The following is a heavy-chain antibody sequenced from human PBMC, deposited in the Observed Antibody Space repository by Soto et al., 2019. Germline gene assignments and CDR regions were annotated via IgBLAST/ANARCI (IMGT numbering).Heavy chain of an antibody. J-gene: IGHJ3*02. CDR3: AKHLPSKMKQRVWAEAFHI. CDR2: VTGRASST. D-gene: IGHD3-16*01. V-gene: IGHV3-23*01. Sequence: EVRLLESGGGLVQPGGSLRLSCFASGFTFPNYAMSWVRQAPGKGLEWVSVVTGRASSTYYADSVEGRFTISRDNSRNTLVLQMNSLGAEATAVYYGAKHLPSKMKQRVWAEAFHIWGQGTMLTVSS. CDR1: GFTFPNYA.